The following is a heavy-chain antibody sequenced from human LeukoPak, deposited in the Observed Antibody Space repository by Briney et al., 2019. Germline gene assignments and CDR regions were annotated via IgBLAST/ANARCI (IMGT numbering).Heavy chain of an antibody. CDR1: GLTFSVSA. J-gene: IGHJ6*04. V-gene: IGHV3-73*01. Sequence: GGSLRLSCSASGLTFSVSAIHWVRQASGKGLEWVGRIKIKADNYATAYAASVKGRFTISRDDSTNTAYLQMNSLKTEDTAVYYCTHPAYYYNVDVWGKGTTVTVSS. CDR2: IKIKADNYAT. D-gene: IGHD6-25*01. CDR3: THPAYYYNVDV.